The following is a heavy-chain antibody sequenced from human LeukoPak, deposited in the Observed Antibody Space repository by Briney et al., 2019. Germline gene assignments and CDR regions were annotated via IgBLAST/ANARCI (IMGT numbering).Heavy chain of an antibody. V-gene: IGHV4-38-2*02. CDR1: GYSISSGYY. CDR2: IYHSGST. D-gene: IGHD6-19*01. Sequence: PSETLSLTCTVSGYSISSGYYWGWIRQPPGKGLEWIGSIYHSGSTYYNPSLKSRVTISVDTSKNQFSLKLSSVTAADTAVYYCARDLKIAVAACWFDPWGQGTLVTVSS. CDR3: ARDLKIAVAACWFDP. J-gene: IGHJ5*02.